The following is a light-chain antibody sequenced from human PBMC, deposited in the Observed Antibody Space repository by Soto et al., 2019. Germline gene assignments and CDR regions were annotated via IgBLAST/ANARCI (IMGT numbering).Light chain of an antibody. J-gene: IGKJ5*01. CDR2: DAS. V-gene: IGKV3-11*01. Sequence: EIGFTQSPATLSLSPGERATLPCRASQSVSSYLAWYQQKPGQAPRLLIYDASNRATGIPARFSGSGSGTDFTLTISSLEPEDFAVFYCQHYDSLPITFGQGTRLEIK. CDR1: QSVSSY. CDR3: QHYDSLPIT.